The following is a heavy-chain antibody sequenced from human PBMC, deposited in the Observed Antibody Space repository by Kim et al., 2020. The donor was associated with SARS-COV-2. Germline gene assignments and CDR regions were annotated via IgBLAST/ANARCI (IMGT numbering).Heavy chain of an antibody. Sequence: GGSLRLSCAASGFTFAMYAMTWVRQPPGKGLEWVSFITGDGTSTSYADSVKVRFTISRDSAKNTLYLQLNSLRADDTAVYYCVKGSPLGDYWGQGTLVTV. J-gene: IGHJ4*02. CDR1: GFTFAMYA. V-gene: IGHV3-23*01. CDR3: VKGSPLGDY. CDR2: ITGDGTST. D-gene: IGHD3-10*01.